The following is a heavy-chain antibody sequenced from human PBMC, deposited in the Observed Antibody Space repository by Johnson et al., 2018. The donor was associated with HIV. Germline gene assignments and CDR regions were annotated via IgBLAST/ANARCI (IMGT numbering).Heavy chain of an antibody. CDR2: INWNGGST. CDR3: ARAWRDGTTDRRAFGI. V-gene: IGHV3-20*04. D-gene: IGHD1-7*01. CDR1: GFSFDDYG. Sequence: VQLVESGGGVVQPGRSLRLSCAASGFSFDDYGMSWVRQLPGKGLEWVSGINWNGGSTNYADSVKGRFTNSRDNANNSLYLQMNSLRAEDTALYYCARAWRDGTTDRRAFGIWGQGTMVTVSS. J-gene: IGHJ3*02.